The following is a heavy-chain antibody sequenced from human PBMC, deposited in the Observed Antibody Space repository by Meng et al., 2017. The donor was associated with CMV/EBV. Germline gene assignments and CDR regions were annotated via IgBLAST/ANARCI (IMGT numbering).Heavy chain of an antibody. CDR1: GFTFSSYW. CDR3: ARGTKYHLRRWFDY. Sequence: GESLKISWAASGFTFSSYWMSWVRQAPGKGLEGVANIKQDGSEKYYVDSVKGRFTISRDNAKNSLYLQMNSLRAEDTAVYYCARGTKYHLRRWFDYWGQGTLVTVSS. V-gene: IGHV3-7*01. D-gene: IGHD2-2*01. J-gene: IGHJ4*02. CDR2: IKQDGSEK.